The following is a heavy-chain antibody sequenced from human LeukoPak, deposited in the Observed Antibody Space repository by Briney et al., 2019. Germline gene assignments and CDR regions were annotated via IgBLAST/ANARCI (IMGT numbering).Heavy chain of an antibody. J-gene: IGHJ4*02. CDR2: LPGSGSPT. CDR1: GFTFSRYG. Sequence: PGGSLRLSCVGSGFTFSRYGMALVRQAPGKGLEWVSSLPGSGSPTYYTDPVKGRFTISRDNSKNTLYLQMNSLRVEDTATYYCAREDPGATYDYWGQGTLVIVSS. CDR3: AREDPGATYDY. V-gene: IGHV3-23*01. D-gene: IGHD7-27*01.